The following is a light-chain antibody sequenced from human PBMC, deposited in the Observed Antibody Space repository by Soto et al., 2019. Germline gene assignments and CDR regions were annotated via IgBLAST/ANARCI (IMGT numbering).Light chain of an antibody. CDR1: QTISAW. J-gene: IGKJ1*01. Sequence: DIQMTQSPSTLSASVGDRVTITCRASQTISAWLAWYQQRPGKAPKLLLYKASSLATAVPSRFSGSGSGTEITLTISSLQPDDSATYYCQQYDNYPWTFGQGTKV. V-gene: IGKV1-5*03. CDR3: QQYDNYPWT. CDR2: KAS.